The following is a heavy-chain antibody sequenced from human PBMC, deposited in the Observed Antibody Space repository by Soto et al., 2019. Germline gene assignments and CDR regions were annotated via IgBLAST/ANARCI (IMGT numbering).Heavy chain of an antibody. V-gene: IGHV3-30-3*01. CDR1: GFTFSSYA. D-gene: IGHD2-2*01. J-gene: IGHJ6*02. CDR2: ISYDGSNK. CDR3: ARDMRCSSTSCYFGMDV. Sequence: GGSLRLSCAASGFTFSSYAMHWVRQAPGKGLERVAVISYDGSNKYYADSVKGRFTISRDNSKNTLYLQMNSLRAEDTAVYYCARDMRCSSTSCYFGMDVWGQGTTVTVSS.